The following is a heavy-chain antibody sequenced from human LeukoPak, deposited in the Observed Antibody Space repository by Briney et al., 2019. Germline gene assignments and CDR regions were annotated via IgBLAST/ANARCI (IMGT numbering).Heavy chain of an antibody. V-gene: IGHV4-30-4*08. J-gene: IGHJ4*02. D-gene: IGHD4-17*01. CDR2: IYYSGST. CDR3: ARASTLYGDYPDY. Sequence: SQTLSLTCTFSGGSISSGDYYWSWIRQPPGKGLEWIGYIYYSGSTYYNPSLKSRVTISVDTSKNQFSLKLSSVTAADTAVYYCARASTLYGDYPDYWGQGTLVTVSS. CDR1: GGSISSGDYY.